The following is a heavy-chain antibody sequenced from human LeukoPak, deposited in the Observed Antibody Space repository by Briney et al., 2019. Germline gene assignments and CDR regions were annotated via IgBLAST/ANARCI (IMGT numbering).Heavy chain of an antibody. J-gene: IGHJ4*02. CDR3: ATGGYDILTGYPDVDY. CDR1: GYTFTGYY. V-gene: IGHV1-2*02. D-gene: IGHD3-9*01. CDR2: INPNSGGT. Sequence: ASVTVSCKASGYTFTGYYMHWVRQAPGQGLEWMGWINPNSGGTNYAQKFQGRVTMTRDTSISTAYMELSRLRSDDTAVYYCATGGYDILTGYPDVDYWGQGTLVTVSS.